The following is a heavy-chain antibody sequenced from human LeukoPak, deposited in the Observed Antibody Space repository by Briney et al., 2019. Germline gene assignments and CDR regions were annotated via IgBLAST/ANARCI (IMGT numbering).Heavy chain of an antibody. D-gene: IGHD2-8*02. V-gene: IGHV3-23*01. CDR2: IFPSGGEI. CDR3: ATYRQVLLPFES. CDR1: GFTFSTFA. J-gene: IGHJ4*02. Sequence: PGGSLRLTCEASGFTFSTFAMIWVRQPPGKGLEWVSSIFPSGGEIHYADSVRGRFTLSRDNSKSTLSLQINSLRAEDTAIYYCATYRQVLLPFESWGQGTLVTASS.